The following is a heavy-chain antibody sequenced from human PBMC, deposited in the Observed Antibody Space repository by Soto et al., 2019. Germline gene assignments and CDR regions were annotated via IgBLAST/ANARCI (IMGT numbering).Heavy chain of an antibody. J-gene: IGHJ2*01. D-gene: IGHD4-17*01. CDR3: ARYKPDDGDYVWYFDL. V-gene: IGHV3-66*01. CDR2: IYSADST. CDR1: GFTVSSNY. Sequence: EVHLAESGGGLVQPGGSLRLSCAASGFTVSSNYMSWVRQAPGKGLEWVSIIYSADSTYYADSVKGRFTISRDNSKNTLYLQMNSLRAEDTAVYYCARYKPDDGDYVWYFDLWGRGSLVIVSS.